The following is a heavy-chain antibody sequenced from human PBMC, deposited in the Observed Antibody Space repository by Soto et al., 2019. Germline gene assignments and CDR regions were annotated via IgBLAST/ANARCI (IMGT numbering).Heavy chain of an antibody. J-gene: IGHJ4*02. V-gene: IGHV3-23*01. CDR1: GFTFSSYA. D-gene: IGHD4-17*01. Sequence: GGSLRLSCAASGFTFSSYAMTWVRQAPGKGLEWVSGISGSGDSTYYADSVKGRFTISRDDFKNRLFLQMDSLRAEDTALYYCARDWGSDYGGLLDSWGQGTLVTVSS. CDR2: ISGSGDST. CDR3: ARDWGSDYGGLLDS.